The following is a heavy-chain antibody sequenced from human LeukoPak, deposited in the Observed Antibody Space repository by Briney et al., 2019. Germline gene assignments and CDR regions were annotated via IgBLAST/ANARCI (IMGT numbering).Heavy chain of an antibody. D-gene: IGHD5-24*01. Sequence: SETLSPTCAVYGGSFSGYYWSWIRQPPGKGLEWIGEINHSGSTNYNPSLKSRVTISVDTSKNQFSLKLSSVTAADTAVYYCARERLNRVVEMATTFDIWGQGAMVTVSS. V-gene: IGHV4-34*01. CDR2: INHSGST. CDR3: ARERLNRVVEMATTFDI. CDR1: GGSFSGYY. J-gene: IGHJ3*02.